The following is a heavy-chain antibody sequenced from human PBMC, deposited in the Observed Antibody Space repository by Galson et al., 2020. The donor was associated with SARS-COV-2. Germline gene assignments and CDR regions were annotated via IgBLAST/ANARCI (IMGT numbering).Heavy chain of an antibody. D-gene: IGHD3-10*01. CDR1: GFSLSNARMG. Sequence: SGPTLVKPTETLTLTCTVSGFSLSNARMGVSWIRQPPGKALEWLAHIFSNDEKSYSTSLKSRLTISKDTSKSQVVLTMTNMDPVDTATYYCGRVRVLTAYYYYMDGWGKGTTVTVSS. CDR3: GRVRVLTAYYYYMDG. J-gene: IGHJ6*03. CDR2: IFSNDEK. V-gene: IGHV2-26*01.